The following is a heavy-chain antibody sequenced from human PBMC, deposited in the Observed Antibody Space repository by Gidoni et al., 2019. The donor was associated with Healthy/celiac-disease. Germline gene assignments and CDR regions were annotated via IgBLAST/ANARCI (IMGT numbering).Heavy chain of an antibody. CDR2: ISYDGSNK. CDR3: AKDLWGDSSSSYFDY. Sequence: QVQLVESGGGVVQPGRSLRLSCAASGFTFSSYGMHWVRQAPGKGLEWVAVISYDGSNKYYADSVKGRFTISRDNSKNTLYLQMNSLRAEDTAVYYCAKDLWGDSSSSYFDYWGQGTLVTVSS. V-gene: IGHV3-30*18. CDR1: GFTFSSYG. J-gene: IGHJ4*02. D-gene: IGHD6-6*01.